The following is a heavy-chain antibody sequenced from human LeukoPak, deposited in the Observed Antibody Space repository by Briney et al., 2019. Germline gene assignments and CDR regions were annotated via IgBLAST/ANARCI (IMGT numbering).Heavy chain of an antibody. CDR2: ISGSGGST. D-gene: IGHD6-13*01. V-gene: IGHV3-23*01. Sequence: PGGSLRLSCAASGFTFSSYAMSWVRQAPGKGLEWVSAISGSGGSTYYAGSVKGRFTISRDNSKNTLYLQMNSLRAEDTAVYYCAKLPAAADGQTSYYFDYWGQGTLVTVSS. CDR1: GFTFSSYA. CDR3: AKLPAAADGQTSYYFDY. J-gene: IGHJ4*02.